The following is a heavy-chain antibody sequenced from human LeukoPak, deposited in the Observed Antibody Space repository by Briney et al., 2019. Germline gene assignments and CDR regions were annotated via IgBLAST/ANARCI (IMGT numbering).Heavy chain of an antibody. V-gene: IGHV4-34*01. Sequence: PSETLSLTCAVYGGSFSGYYWSWIRQPPGKGLEWIGEINHSGSTNYNPSLKSRVTISVDTSKNQFSLKMSSVTAADTAVYYCTRGQDGYDDYWGQGTLATVSS. CDR1: GGSFSGYY. D-gene: IGHD5-24*01. CDR3: TRGQDGYDDY. CDR2: INHSGST. J-gene: IGHJ4*02.